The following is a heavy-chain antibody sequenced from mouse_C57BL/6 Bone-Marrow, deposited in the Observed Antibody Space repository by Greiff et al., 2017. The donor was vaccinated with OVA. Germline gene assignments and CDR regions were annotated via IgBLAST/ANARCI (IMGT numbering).Heavy chain of an antibody. V-gene: IGHV1-81*01. CDR2: IYPRSGNT. CDR1: GYTFTSYG. D-gene: IGHD1-1*01. Sequence: QVQLQQSGAELARPGASVKLSCKASGYTFTSYGISWVKQRTGQGLEWIGEIYPRSGNTYYNEKFKGKATLTADKSSSTAYMELRSLTSEVSAVYFCARSAYSPGLYWGQGTLVTVSA. J-gene: IGHJ3*01. CDR3: ARSAYSPGLY.